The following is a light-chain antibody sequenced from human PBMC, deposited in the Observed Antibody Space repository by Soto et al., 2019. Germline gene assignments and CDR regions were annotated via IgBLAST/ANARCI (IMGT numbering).Light chain of an antibody. J-gene: IGKJ1*01. CDR3: QQYGSTPRT. Sequence: ENKLTKSPCTVCLVPGDRAVLSCRASQSVPSDYVAWYQHKPGQAPRLLIFGVFSRATGIPDRFSGSGSGTDFTLTISRLEPEDFAVYYCQQYGSTPRTFGLGTKVDI. CDR2: GVF. V-gene: IGKV3-20*01. CDR1: QSVPSDY.